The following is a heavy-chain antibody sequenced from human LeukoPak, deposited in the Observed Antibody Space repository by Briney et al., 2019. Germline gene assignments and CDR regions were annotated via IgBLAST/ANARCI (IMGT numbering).Heavy chain of an antibody. Sequence: SVKVSCKTSGFTFSTSAVQWVRQARGQRLEWIGWIIAGSGATNYAQSLQGRFTITRDMSTNTAYMELSSLGSEDSAVYYCAAELYGVYTDCCTFHLWGQGTLVTVSS. J-gene: IGHJ3*01. V-gene: IGHV1-58*01. CDR3: AAELYGVYTDCCTFHL. CDR1: GFTFSTSA. CDR2: IIAGSGAT. D-gene: IGHD4-17*01.